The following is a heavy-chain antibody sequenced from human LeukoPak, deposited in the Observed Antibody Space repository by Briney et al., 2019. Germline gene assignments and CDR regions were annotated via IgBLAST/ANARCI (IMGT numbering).Heavy chain of an antibody. J-gene: IGHJ4*02. CDR2: ITGSGGST. Sequence: GGSLRLSCAASGFTFNNFAISWVRLAPGKGLEWVSSITGSGGSTYYADSVKGRFTNSRDNSKNTLYVQMNSLRAEDTAVYYCAKTGQFDYWGQGTLVTVSS. V-gene: IGHV3-23*01. CDR3: AKTGQFDY. CDR1: GFTFNNFA.